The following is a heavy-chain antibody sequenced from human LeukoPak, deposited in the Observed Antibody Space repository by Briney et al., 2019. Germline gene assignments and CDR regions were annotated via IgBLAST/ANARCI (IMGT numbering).Heavy chain of an antibody. V-gene: IGHV3-7*01. CDR1: GFTFSSYW. Sequence: QSGGSLRLSCAASGFTFSSYWMSWVRQAPGKGREWVANIKQDGSEKYYVDSVKGRFTISRDNAKNSLYLQMNSLRAEDTAVYYCARVDILTGYRLEDYYYYGMDVWGQGTRSPSP. CDR2: IKQDGSEK. CDR3: ARVDILTGYRLEDYYYYGMDV. J-gene: IGHJ6*02. D-gene: IGHD3-9*01.